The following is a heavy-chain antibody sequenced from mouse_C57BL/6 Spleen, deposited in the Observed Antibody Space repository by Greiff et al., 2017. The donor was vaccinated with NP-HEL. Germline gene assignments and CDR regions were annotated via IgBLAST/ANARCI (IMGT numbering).Heavy chain of an antibody. Sequence: EVKRVESGGDLVKPGGSLKLSCAASGFTFSSYGMSWVRQTPDKRLEWVATISSGGSYTYYPDSVKGRFTISRDNAKNTLYLQMSSLKSEDTAMYYCARNFEGWYFDVWGTGTTVTVSS. CDR3: ARNFEGWYFDV. CDR1: GFTFSSYG. CDR2: ISSGGSYT. V-gene: IGHV5-6*01. J-gene: IGHJ1*03.